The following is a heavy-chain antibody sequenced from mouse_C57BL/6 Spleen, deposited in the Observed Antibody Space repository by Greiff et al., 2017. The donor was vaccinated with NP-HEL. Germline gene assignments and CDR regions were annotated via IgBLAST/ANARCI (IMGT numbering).Heavy chain of an antibody. CDR2: IDPSDSYT. Sequence: VQLQQPGAELVMPGASVKLSCKASGYTFTSYWMNWVKQRPGQGLEWIGEIDPSDSYTNYNQKFKGKSTLTVDKSSSTAYMQLSSLTSEDAAVYYCAREGGTGTPFDYWGQGTTLTVSS. D-gene: IGHD4-1*01. CDR3: AREGGTGTPFDY. V-gene: IGHV1-69*01. CDR1: GYTFTSYW. J-gene: IGHJ2*01.